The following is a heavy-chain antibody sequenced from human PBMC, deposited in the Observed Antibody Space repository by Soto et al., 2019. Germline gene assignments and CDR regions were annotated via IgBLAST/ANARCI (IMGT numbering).Heavy chain of an antibody. CDR3: ARDSRGNDYGDYDGESPAFDI. V-gene: IGHV1-69*13. J-gene: IGHJ3*02. CDR1: GGTFSSYA. D-gene: IGHD4-17*01. CDR2: IIPIFGTA. Sequence: GASVKVSCKASGGTFSSYAISWVRQAPGQGLEWMGGIIPIFGTANYAQKFQGRVAITADESTSTAYMELSSLRSEDTAVYYCARDSRGNDYGDYDGESPAFDIWGQGTMVTVSS.